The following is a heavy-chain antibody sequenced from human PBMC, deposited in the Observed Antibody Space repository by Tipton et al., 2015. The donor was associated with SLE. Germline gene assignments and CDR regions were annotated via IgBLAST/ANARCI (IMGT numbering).Heavy chain of an antibody. V-gene: IGHV4-59*08. J-gene: IGHJ4*02. CDR2: IYSSGSA. D-gene: IGHD1-26*01. Sequence: TLSLTCTVSGGSLSDFFWRLILQSPGKRLEWIANIYSSGSAIYNPPLKSRVTISVDTSKNQFSLKLSSVTAADTAMYYCARGGGYYAIDYWGQGTLVTVSS. CDR3: ARGGGYYAIDY. CDR1: GGSLSDFF.